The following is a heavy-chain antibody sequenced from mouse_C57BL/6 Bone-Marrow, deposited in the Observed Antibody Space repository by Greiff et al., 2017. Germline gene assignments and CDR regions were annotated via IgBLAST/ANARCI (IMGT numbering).Heavy chain of an antibody. J-gene: IGHJ2*01. V-gene: IGHV1-69*01. CDR3: ARHHY. Sequence: QVQLQQPGAELVMPGASVKLSCKASGYTFTSYWMHWVKQRPGQGLEWIGEIDPSDSYTNYNQKFKGKSTLTVDKSSSTAYMRLSSRTSEDSAVYYGARHHYWGQGTTLTVSS. CDR1: GYTFTSYW. CDR2: IDPSDSYT.